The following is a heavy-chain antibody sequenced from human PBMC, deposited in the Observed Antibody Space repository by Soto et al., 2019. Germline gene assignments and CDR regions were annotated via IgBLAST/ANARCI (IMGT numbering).Heavy chain of an antibody. D-gene: IGHD4-17*01. CDR3: ARDTTVTTPTYFAS. CDR1: GLTVSNSY. J-gene: IGHJ4*02. V-gene: IGHV3-66*01. Sequence: EVQLVESGRGLVQPGGSLRLSCVASGLTVSNSYMNWVRQAPGEGLEWVSILYSDGTTYYADSVKGRFTISRDNSKNTLYLQMHSLRADDTAVYYCARDTTVTTPTYFASWGQGTLVIVSS. CDR2: LYSDGTT.